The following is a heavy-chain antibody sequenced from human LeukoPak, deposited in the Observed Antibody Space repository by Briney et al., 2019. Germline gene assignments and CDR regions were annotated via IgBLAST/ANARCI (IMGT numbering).Heavy chain of an antibody. CDR3: VRRAI. J-gene: IGHJ3*01. CDR2: MNPNSGNT. CDR1: GYTFTGYY. D-gene: IGHD5-24*01. Sequence: GASVKVSCKASGYTFTGYYMHWVRQAPGQGLEWMGWMNPNSGNTGYAQKFQGRVTMTSNTFIRTAYMELSSLRSEDTAVYYCVRRAIRGPGTMVTVSS. V-gene: IGHV1-8*02.